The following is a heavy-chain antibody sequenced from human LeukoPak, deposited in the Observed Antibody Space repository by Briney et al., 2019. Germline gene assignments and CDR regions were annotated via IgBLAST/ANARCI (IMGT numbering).Heavy chain of an antibody. D-gene: IGHD3-10*01. Sequence: PGGSLRLSCAVSGLFFNFYAMSWVRQTPGEGRDWVTYVSGKGTDTFYDNCVKGRFTISRDNSKNTLYLQMNGLRAEDTAIYYCAKGKIYGSGSVLVSHAFDFWGQGTMVTVSS. V-gene: IGHV3-23*01. CDR3: AKGKIYGSGSVLVSHAFDF. CDR1: GLFFNFYA. CDR2: VSGKGTDT. J-gene: IGHJ3*01.